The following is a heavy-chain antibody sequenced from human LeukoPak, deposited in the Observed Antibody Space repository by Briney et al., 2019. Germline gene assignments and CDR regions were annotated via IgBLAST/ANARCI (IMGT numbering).Heavy chain of an antibody. CDR1: GGSISSSTSY. CDR2: IYYSGRT. CDR3: ASLRVTTYYFDY. Sequence: SETLSLTCTVSGGSISSSTSYWGWIRQPPRKGLEWIGYIYYSGRTYYNPSPKSRLTISVDTSKNQFSLKLSSVTAADTAVYYCASLRVTTYYFDYWGQGTLVTVSS. J-gene: IGHJ4*02. D-gene: IGHD2-21*02. V-gene: IGHV4-39*01.